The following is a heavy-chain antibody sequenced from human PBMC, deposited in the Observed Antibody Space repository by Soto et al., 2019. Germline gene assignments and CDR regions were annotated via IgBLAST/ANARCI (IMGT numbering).Heavy chain of an antibody. CDR2: VRGNGDPP. CDR3: VKSRGGNNCDFFD. D-gene: IGHD1-20*01. J-gene: IGHJ4*02. V-gene: IGHV3-64D*06. CDR1: GFTFSSYA. Sequence: GGSLRLSCSASGFTFSSYAMHWVRQAPGKGLEYVSGVRGNGDPPFYADSVKGRFTISRDNSKNTLYLQMSSLSADDTAVYYCVKSRGGNNCDFFDWGKGALVTVSS.